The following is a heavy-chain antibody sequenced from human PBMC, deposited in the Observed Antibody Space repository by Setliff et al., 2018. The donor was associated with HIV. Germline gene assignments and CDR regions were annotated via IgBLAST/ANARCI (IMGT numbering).Heavy chain of an antibody. CDR3: ARVYYDSSGYYYGKRGHFDY. D-gene: IGHD3-22*01. Sequence: GASVKVSCKASGYSFTSLGLTWVRQAPGQGLEWMGWINTHTGNPTYAQGFTGRFVFSLDTSVSTAYLQISSLKPEDTGVYYCARVYYDSSGYYYGKRGHFDYWGQGTLVTVSS. J-gene: IGHJ4*02. V-gene: IGHV7-4-1*02. CDR2: INTHTGNP. CDR1: GYSFTSLG.